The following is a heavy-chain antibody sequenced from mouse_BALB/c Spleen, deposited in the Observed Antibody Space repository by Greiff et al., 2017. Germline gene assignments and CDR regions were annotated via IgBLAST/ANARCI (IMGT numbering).Heavy chain of an antibody. Sequence: QVQLQQSGAELMKPGASVKISCKATGYTFSSYWIEWVKQRPGHGLEWIGEILPGSGSTNYNEKFKGKATFTADTSSNTAYMQLSSPTSEDSAVYYCASPGLPYFDVWGAGTTVTVSS. J-gene: IGHJ1*01. CDR2: ILPGSGST. D-gene: IGHD3-1*01. CDR1: GYTFSSYW. CDR3: ASPGLPYFDV. V-gene: IGHV1-9*01.